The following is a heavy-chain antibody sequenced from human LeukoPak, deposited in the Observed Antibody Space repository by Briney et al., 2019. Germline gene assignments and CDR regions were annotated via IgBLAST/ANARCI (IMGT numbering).Heavy chain of an antibody. V-gene: IGHV4-59*01. J-gene: IGHJ4*02. CDR3: GRSGYYDSSIDY. CDR2: IHDTGST. D-gene: IGHD3-22*01. CDR1: GFTFSSYA. Sequence: PGGSLRLSCAASGFTFSSYAMSWVRQAPGKGLEWIGYIHDTGSTKNNPSLRSRVTISVDPSKNQVSLKMRFVTAADTAVYYCGRSGYYDSSIDYWGQGTLVTVSS.